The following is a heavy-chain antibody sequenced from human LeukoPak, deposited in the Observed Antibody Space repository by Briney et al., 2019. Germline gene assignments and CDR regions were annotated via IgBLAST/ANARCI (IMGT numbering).Heavy chain of an antibody. J-gene: IGHJ4*02. CDR1: GGSISRYY. CDR3: ARGPFMAAGGTVDC. D-gene: IGHD6-13*01. CDR2: IYTSGST. V-gene: IGHV4-4*07. Sequence: SETLSLTCTVSGGSISRYYWSWIRQPAGKGLEWIGRIYTSGSTNYNPSLKSRVTMSVDTSNNQFSLKVNSVTAADTAVYYCARGPFMAAGGTVDCWGQGTLVTVSS.